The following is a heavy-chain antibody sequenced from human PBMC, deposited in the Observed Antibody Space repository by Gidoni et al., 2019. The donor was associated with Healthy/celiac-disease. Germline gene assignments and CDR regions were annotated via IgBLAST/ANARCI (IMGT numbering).Heavy chain of an antibody. V-gene: IGHV5-10-1*01. CDR2: IDPSDSYT. Sequence: EVQLVQSGAEVKKPGESLRISCKAAGYSFTSRWISWVRQMPGKGLEWMGRIDPSDSYTNYRPSFQGHVTISGDRSISTAYLHWSSLKASDTAMYYCARHSSAGRNYYGSGSCDYWGQGTLVTVSS. CDR3: ARHSSAGRNYYGSGSCDY. D-gene: IGHD3-10*01. J-gene: IGHJ4*02. CDR1: GYSFTSRW.